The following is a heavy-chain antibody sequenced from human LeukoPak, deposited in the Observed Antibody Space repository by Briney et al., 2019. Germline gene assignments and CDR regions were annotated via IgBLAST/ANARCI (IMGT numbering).Heavy chain of an antibody. D-gene: IGHD1-26*01. CDR2: IIPIFGTA. Sequence: GASVKVSCKASGGTFSSYAISWVRQAPGQGLEWMGGIIPIFGTANYAQKFQGRVTITADESTSTAYMELSSLRSEDTAVYYCARIAKDYYYMDVWGKGTTVTVSS. CDR1: GGTFSSYA. V-gene: IGHV1-69*13. CDR3: ARIAKDYYYMDV. J-gene: IGHJ6*03.